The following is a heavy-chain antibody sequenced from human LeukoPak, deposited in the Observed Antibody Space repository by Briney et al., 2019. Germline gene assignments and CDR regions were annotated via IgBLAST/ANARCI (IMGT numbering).Heavy chain of an antibody. CDR2: IIPIFGTA. V-gene: IGHV1-69*05. CDR1: GGTFNIYA. D-gene: IGHD3-22*01. Sequence: GSSVRVSCRASGGTFNIYAISWVRQAPGQGLEWMGGIIPIFGTANYAQKLQGRVTITTDESTSTAYMELSSLRSEDTAVYYCARGTWNRYYYDSSGYYYQPQAFDYWGQGTLVTVSA. CDR3: ARGTWNRYYYDSSGYYYQPQAFDY. J-gene: IGHJ4*02.